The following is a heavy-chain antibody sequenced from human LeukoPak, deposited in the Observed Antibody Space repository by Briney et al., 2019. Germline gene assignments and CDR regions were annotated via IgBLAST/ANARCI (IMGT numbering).Heavy chain of an antibody. CDR1: GSICTSDW. J-gene: IGHJ6*02. CDR3: ARPRYSTSWYADV. V-gene: IGHV5-51*01. CDR2: IYPGDSDP. Sequence: ISGEGAGSICTSDWIGGGRPLPGRGVEGMGIIYPGDSDPTYSPSFQGQVTISADKSINTAYLQWSSLKASDTAMYYCARPRYSTSWYADVGGQGTTVTVSS. D-gene: IGHD6-13*01.